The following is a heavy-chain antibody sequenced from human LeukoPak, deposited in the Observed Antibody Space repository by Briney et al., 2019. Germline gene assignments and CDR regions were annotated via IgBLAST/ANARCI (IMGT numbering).Heavy chain of an antibody. CDR2: INHSGST. CDR1: GGSFSGYY. Sequence: SETLSLTCAVYGGSFSGYYWSWIRQPPGKGLEWIGEINHSGSTNYNPSLKSRVTISVDTSKNQFPLKLSSVTAADTAVYYCARSGYSYGSFDYWGQGTLVTASS. CDR3: ARSGYSYGSFDY. J-gene: IGHJ4*02. V-gene: IGHV4-34*01. D-gene: IGHD5-18*01.